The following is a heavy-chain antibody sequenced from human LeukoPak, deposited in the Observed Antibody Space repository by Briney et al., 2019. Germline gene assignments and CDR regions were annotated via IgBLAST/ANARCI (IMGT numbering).Heavy chain of an antibody. D-gene: IGHD6-13*01. J-gene: IGHJ4*02. CDR1: GGSISSYY. Sequence: PSETLSLTCTVSGGSISSYYWSWIRQPPGKGLEWIGYIYYSGSTNYNPSLKSRVTISVDTSKNQFSLKLSSVTAADTAVYYCARVLRQQLAYFDYWGQGTLVTFSS. CDR3: ARVLRQQLAYFDY. CDR2: IYYSGST. V-gene: IGHV4-59*01.